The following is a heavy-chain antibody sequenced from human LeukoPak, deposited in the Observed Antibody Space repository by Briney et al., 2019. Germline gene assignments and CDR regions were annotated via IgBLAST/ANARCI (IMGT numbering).Heavy chain of an antibody. J-gene: IGHJ4*02. CDR3: ARDPPNWGFGY. CDR1: GFTFSDYS. CDR2: ISSSSSVM. Sequence: GGSLRLSCAASGFTFSDYSMNWVRQAPGKELEWISYISSSSSVMYYADSVKGRFTISRDNAKKTLYLRMDSLRVEDTAVYYCARDPPNWGFGYWGQGTLVTVSS. D-gene: IGHD7-27*01. V-gene: IGHV3-48*01.